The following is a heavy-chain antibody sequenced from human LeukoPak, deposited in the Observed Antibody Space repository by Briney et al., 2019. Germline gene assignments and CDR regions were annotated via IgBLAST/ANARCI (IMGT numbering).Heavy chain of an antibody. CDR3: ARDASGGYDSGY. CDR1: GFTFSSYS. J-gene: IGHJ4*02. V-gene: IGHV3-21*01. CDR2: ISSSSGYI. Sequence: GGSLRLSCAASGFTFSSYSMNWVRQAPGKGLEWVSSISSSSGYIYYADSVKGRFTISRDNAKNSLYLQMNSLRAEDTAVYYCARDASGGYDSGYWGQGTLATVSS. D-gene: IGHD5-12*01.